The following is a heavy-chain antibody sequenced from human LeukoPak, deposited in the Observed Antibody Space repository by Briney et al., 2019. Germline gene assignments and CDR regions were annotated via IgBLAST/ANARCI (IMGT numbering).Heavy chain of an antibody. CDR3: ARGYLRSIAVAGTRTCCFDY. V-gene: IGHV3-64*01. CDR1: GFTFSSYA. Sequence: PGGSLRLSCAASGFTFSSYAMHWVRQAPGKGLEYVSAISSNGGSTYYANSVQGRFTISRDNSKNTLYLQMGSLRAEDMAVYYCARGYLRSIAVAGTRTCCFDYWGQGTLVTVSS. J-gene: IGHJ4*02. D-gene: IGHD6-19*01. CDR2: ISSNGGST.